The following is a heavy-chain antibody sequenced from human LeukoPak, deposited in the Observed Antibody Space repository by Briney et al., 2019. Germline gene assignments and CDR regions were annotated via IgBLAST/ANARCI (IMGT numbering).Heavy chain of an antibody. CDR2: IDTDGSST. J-gene: IGHJ4*02. CDR1: GFTFSNYW. CDR3: AKDLHRYCSGGSCYPAD. Sequence: GGSLRLSCAASGFTFSNYWMHWARQAPGKGLVWVSGIDTDGSSTTYAASVKGRFTISRDNAKNTLYLQMNSLRAEDTAVYYCAKDLHRYCSGGSCYPADWGQGTLVTVSS. V-gene: IGHV3-74*01. D-gene: IGHD2-15*01.